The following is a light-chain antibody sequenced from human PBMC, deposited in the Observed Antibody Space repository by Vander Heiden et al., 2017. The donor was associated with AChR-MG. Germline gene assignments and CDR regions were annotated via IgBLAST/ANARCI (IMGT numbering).Light chain of an antibody. CDR2: DDR. Sequence: SYFLTQPPSVSVAPGQTARFTCGGNNIGSKSVHWYQQKPGQSPVLVVYDDRDRPSGIPERFSGSNSGNTATLTISRVEAGDEADYYCQVWDSSSDHVVFGGGTKLTVL. J-gene: IGLJ2*01. CDR3: QVWDSSSDHVV. V-gene: IGLV3-21*02. CDR1: NIGSKS.